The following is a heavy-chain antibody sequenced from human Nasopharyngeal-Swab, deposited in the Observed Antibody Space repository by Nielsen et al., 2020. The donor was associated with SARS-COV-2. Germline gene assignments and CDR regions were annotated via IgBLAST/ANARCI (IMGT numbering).Heavy chain of an antibody. J-gene: IGHJ2*01. CDR2: ISSNGGST. V-gene: IGHV3-64*01. CDR3: VRGTTPRSWYFDL. D-gene: IGHD4-17*01. Sequence: WIRQPPGKGLEYVSAISSNGGSTYYANSVKGRFTISRDNSKNTLYLQMGSLRAEDMAVYYCVRGTTPRSWYFDLWGRGTLVTVSS.